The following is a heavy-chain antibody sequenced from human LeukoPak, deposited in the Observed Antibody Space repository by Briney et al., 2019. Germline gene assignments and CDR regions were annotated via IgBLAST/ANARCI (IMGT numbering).Heavy chain of an antibody. CDR3: ARGVYRGYDFNAFDI. D-gene: IGHD5-12*01. V-gene: IGHV3-48*03. CDR2: VTSRGNAI. CDR1: GFTFSSCE. Sequence: PGESLRLSCAASGFTFSSCEMNWVRPAPGKGRHWVSYVTSRGNAIYDADSVKGRFTVSRDNAKNSVYLQMNSLRADDTAFYYCARGVYRGYDFNAFDIWGQGTMVTVSS. J-gene: IGHJ3*02.